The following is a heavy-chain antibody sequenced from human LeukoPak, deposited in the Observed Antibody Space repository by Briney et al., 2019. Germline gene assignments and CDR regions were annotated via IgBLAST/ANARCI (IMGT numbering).Heavy chain of an antibody. CDR3: ARWEVLPKDSDC. V-gene: IGHV1-2*02. D-gene: IGHD3-10*01. CDR2: INPNSGGI. CDR1: GYTFTGYY. Sequence: ASVKVSCKASGYTFTGYYMHWVRQAPGQGLEWMGWINPNSGGINYAQKFQGRVTMTRDTSISTAYMELSRLRSDDTAVYYCARWEVLPKDSDCWGQGTLVTVSS. J-gene: IGHJ4*02.